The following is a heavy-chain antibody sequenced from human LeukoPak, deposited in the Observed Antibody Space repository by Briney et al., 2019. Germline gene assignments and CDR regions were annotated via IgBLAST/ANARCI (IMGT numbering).Heavy chain of an antibody. J-gene: IGHJ5*02. Sequence: PGGSLRLSCAASGFTFSSYSMNWVRQAPGKGLEWVSSISSSSSYIYYADSVKGRFTISRDNAKNSLYLQMNSLRAEDTAVYYCARSRGCSSTSCYVHWFDPWGQGTLVTVSS. CDR2: ISSSSSYI. D-gene: IGHD2-2*01. CDR1: GFTFSSYS. CDR3: ARSRGCSSTSCYVHWFDP. V-gene: IGHV3-21*01.